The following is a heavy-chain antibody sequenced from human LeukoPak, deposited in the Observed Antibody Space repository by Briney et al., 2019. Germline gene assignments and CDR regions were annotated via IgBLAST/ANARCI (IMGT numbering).Heavy chain of an antibody. D-gene: IGHD1-14*01. J-gene: IGHJ1*01. CDR1: GLTVNSKY. Sequence: GGSLRLSCAASGLTVNSKYMSWVRQAPGKGLEWVSIIYSGGSTNYADSVKGRFTISRDNSKDTVYLQMNGLRAEDTAVYYCTGDVYQHWGQGTLVTVSS. V-gene: IGHV3-53*01. CDR3: TGDVYQH. CDR2: IYSGGST.